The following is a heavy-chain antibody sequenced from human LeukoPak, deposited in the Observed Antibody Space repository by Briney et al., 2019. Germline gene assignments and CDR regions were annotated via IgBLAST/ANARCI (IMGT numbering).Heavy chain of an antibody. CDR2: IIPIFGTA. V-gene: IGHV1-69*05. J-gene: IGHJ4*02. CDR1: GGTFSSYA. D-gene: IGHD2-15*01. CDR3: ARDFEQQYCSGGSCYAGY. Sequence: SVKVSCKASGGTFSSYAISWVRQAPGQGLEWMGRIIPIFGTANYAQKFQGRVTITTDESTSTAYMELSSLRSEDTAVYYCARDFEQQYCSGGSCYAGYWGQGTLVTVSS.